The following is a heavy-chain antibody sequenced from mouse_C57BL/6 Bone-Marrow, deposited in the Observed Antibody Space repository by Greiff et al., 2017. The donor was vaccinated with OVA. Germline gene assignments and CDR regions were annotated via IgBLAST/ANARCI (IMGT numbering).Heavy chain of an antibody. CDR2: IDPENGDT. V-gene: IGHV14-4*01. CDR1: GFNIKDDY. CDR3: THFPDNVVSWFAY. J-gene: IGHJ3*01. Sequence: EVKLVQSGAELVRPGASVKLSCTASGFNIKDDYMHWVKQRPEQGLEWIGWIDPENGDTEYASKFQGKATITADTSSNTAYLQLSSLTSEDTAVYYCTHFPDNVVSWFAYWGQGTLVTVSA.